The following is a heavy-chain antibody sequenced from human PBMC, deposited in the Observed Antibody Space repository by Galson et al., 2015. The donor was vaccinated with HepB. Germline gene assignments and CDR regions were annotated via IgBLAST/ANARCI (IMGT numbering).Heavy chain of an antibody. Sequence: SLRLPCAAAGFKFRNYGMHWARQAPGKGLEGDALIWKDGSNKHYADSGKGRFRIFKENSKNVVELQMNSLGDDDTATYFCAREDRYTYIVTYDLWGQGARVTVSS. J-gene: IGHJ4*02. CDR3: AREDRYTYIVTYDL. CDR1: GFKFRNYG. CDR2: IWKDGSNK. V-gene: IGHV3-33*01. D-gene: IGHD2/OR15-2a*01.